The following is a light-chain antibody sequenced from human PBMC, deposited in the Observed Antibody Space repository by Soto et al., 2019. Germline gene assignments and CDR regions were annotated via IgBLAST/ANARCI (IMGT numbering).Light chain of an antibody. CDR2: ASS. Sequence: DIQLTQSPSFLSASVRDRVTITCRASQGISSYLAWYQQKPGKAPKLLIYASSTLQSGVPSRFSGSGSGTEFTLTISSLQPEDFATYYCQQPNSYPRTFGGGTKVEIK. J-gene: IGKJ4*01. V-gene: IGKV1-9*01. CDR3: QQPNSYPRT. CDR1: QGISSY.